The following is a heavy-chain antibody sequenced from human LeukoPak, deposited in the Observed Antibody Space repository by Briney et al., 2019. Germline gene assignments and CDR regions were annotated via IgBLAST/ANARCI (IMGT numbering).Heavy chain of an antibody. CDR1: VGSIYSYY. CDR2: SHFSGSN. Sequence: PSETLSLTCTVSVGSIYSYYGSCIRHPPQKGLEYIGYSHFSGSNNYNPFLKSRVTISVDTYKNQFSLKLSSVTAAATAVYYCARSREVAYGMDVWGQGTTVTVSS. V-gene: IGHV4-59*01. J-gene: IGHJ6*02. CDR3: ARSREVAYGMDV. D-gene: IGHD2-15*01.